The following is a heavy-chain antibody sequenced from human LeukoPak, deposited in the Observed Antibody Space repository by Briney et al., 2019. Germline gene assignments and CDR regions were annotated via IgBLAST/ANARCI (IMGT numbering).Heavy chain of an antibody. J-gene: IGHJ4*02. V-gene: IGHV3-53*05. CDR3: AKDFDDYYYGSGSYEN. Sequence: GGSLRLSCAASGFTVSSNYMSWVRQAPGKGLEWVSVIYSGGSTYYADSVKGRFTISRDNSKNTLYLQMNSLRAGDTAVYYCAKDFDDYYYGSGSYENWGQGTLVTVSS. CDR1: GFTVSSNY. D-gene: IGHD3-10*01. CDR2: IYSGGST.